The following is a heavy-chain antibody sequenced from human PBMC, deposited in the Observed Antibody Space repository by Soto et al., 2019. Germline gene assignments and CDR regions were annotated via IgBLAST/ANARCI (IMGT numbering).Heavy chain of an antibody. J-gene: IGHJ3*02. CDR2: ISAYNGNT. CDR1: GYTFTSYG. D-gene: IGHD1-26*01. Sequence: ASVKVSCKASGYTFTSYGISWVRQAPGQGLEWMGWISAYNGNTNYAQKLQGRVTMTTDTSTSTAYMKLRSLRSDDTAVYYCARGVESEQLDAFDIWGQGTMVTVSS. CDR3: ARGVESEQLDAFDI. V-gene: IGHV1-18*01.